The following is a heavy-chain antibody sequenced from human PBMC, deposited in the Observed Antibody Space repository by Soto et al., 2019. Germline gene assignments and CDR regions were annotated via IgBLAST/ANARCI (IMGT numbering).Heavy chain of an antibody. Sequence: PGGSLRLSCAASGFTFSIYAMSWVRQTPGKGLEWVSTISDSGESTYYADSVKGRFTISRDNSKNSVSLQMSSQRAEDTAVYYCVRDLHEPLATDALRVANWGQGTQVTAPQ. CDR2: ISDSGEST. CDR1: GFTFSIYA. J-gene: IGHJ4*02. V-gene: IGHV3-23*01. CDR3: VRDLHEPLATDALRVAN. D-gene: IGHD2-15*01.